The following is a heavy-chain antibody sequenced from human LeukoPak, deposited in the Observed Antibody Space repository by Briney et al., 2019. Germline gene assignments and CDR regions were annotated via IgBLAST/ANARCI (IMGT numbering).Heavy chain of an antibody. CDR1: AGSISGYY. V-gene: IGHV4-4*07. Sequence: SETLSLTGTVYAGSISGYYWSWIRQPAGKGLEWMGRIDTSGSTDYNPSLKSRVTMSVDTSKNQLSLKLTSVTAADTAIYYCARHSRPGYGGYDNAFDIWGQGTMVTVSS. J-gene: IGHJ3*02. CDR2: IDTSGST. D-gene: IGHD5-12*01. CDR3: ARHSRPGYGGYDNAFDI.